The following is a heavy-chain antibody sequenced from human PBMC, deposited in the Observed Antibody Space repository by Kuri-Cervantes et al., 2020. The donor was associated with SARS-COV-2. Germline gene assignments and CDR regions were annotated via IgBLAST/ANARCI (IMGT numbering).Heavy chain of an antibody. CDR1: GFTFSSYW. V-gene: IGHV3-7*05. Sequence: GESLKISCAASGFTFSSYWMSWVRQAPGKGLEWVANIKQDGSEKYYVGSVKGRFTISRDNAKNSLYLQMNSLRAEDTALYYCAKESWYEDSRLGYFDLWGRGTLVTVSS. CDR3: AKESWYEDSRLGYFDL. CDR2: IKQDGSEK. J-gene: IGHJ2*01. D-gene: IGHD2-15*01.